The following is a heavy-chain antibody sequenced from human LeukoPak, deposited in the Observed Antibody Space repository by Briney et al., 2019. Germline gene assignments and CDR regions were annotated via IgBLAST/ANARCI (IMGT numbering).Heavy chain of an antibody. V-gene: IGHV4-59*11. D-gene: IGHD5-18*01. J-gene: IGHJ4*02. CDR3: TIKRGNIFGYFDF. CDR2: VFDSGRT. Sequence: SETLSLTCTVSGGSMMTHHWNWIRQTPGKGLEWIGYVFDSGRTKENPSLKSRVTLSADTSKNQLSLRLSSVTAADTAVYCTTIKRGNIFGYFDFLGQGILVTVSS. CDR1: GGSMMTHH.